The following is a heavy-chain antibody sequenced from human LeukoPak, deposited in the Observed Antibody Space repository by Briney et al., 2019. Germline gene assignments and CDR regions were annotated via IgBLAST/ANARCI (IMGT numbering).Heavy chain of an antibody. CDR1: GFTFSSYG. CDR3: AKGQGIRWGAFDI. V-gene: IGHV3-30*18. CDR2: ISYDGSNK. Sequence: GGSLGLSCPASGFTFSSYGMHWVRQAPGKGLEWVAVISYDGSNKYYADSVKGRFTISRDNSKNTLYLQMNSLRAEDTAVYYCAKGQGIRWGAFDIWGQGTMVTVSS. D-gene: IGHD3-16*01. J-gene: IGHJ3*02.